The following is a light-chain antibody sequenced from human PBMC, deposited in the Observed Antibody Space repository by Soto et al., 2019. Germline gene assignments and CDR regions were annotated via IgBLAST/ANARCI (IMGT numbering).Light chain of an antibody. Sequence: IHTTHSPSSLSASLGDIVTITFQASQNINNYLNWYQQKPGRAPKLLIYDASNLEAGVPSRFRGSGSGTDFTFTISRLQPEDIATYYCQQYENLPTFGQGTRLEIK. V-gene: IGKV1-33*01. CDR1: QNINNY. J-gene: IGKJ5*01. CDR3: QQYENLPT. CDR2: DAS.